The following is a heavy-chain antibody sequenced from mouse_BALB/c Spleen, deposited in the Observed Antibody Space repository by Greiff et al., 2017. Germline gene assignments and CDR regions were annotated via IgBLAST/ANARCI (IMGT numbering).Heavy chain of an antibody. D-gene: IGHD3-3*01. CDR3: AKGDRAFDD. J-gene: IGHJ2*01. V-gene: IGHV1-82*01. Sequence: VQLQQSGPELVKPGASVKISCKASGYAFSSPWMNWVKQRPGQGLEWIGRIYPGGGDTNYNGKFKGKATLTADKSSSTAYMQLSSLTSVDSAVYFCAKGDRAFDDWGQGTTVTVSS. CDR2: IYPGGGDT. CDR1: GYAFSSPW.